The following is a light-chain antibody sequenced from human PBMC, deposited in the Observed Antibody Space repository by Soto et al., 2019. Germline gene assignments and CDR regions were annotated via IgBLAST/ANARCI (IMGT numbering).Light chain of an antibody. CDR3: AAWDDSVSGWV. V-gene: IGLV1-47*01. CDR1: SSNIGSNY. Sequence: QSVLTQPPSASGTPGQRGTISCSGTSSNIGSNYVYWYQQLPGTAPKLLIYRNNQRPSGVPDRFSGSKSGTSASLAISGLRSEDEADYYCAAWDDSVSGWVFGGGTKVTVL. J-gene: IGLJ3*02. CDR2: RNN.